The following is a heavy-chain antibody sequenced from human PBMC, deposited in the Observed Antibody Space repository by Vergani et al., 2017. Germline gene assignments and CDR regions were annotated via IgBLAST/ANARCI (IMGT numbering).Heavy chain of an antibody. D-gene: IGHD3-10*01. CDR1: GCSMSGYY. CDR3: GRVADFYGLGSRLLDR. CDR2: MYHICST. Sequence: QVRLHDSFPGLFHPSETLSLTCSVSGCSMSGYYWSWIRQPPGKELECIGYMYHICSTNYNPSLETRVTISGDTPKNQFSLKLNSVTAADTAVYYCGRVADFYGLGSRLLDRWGQGSLVTDSS. V-gene: IGHV4-59*01. J-gene: IGHJ5*02.